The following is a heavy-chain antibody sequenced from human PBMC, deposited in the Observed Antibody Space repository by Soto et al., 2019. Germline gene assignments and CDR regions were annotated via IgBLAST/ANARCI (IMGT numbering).Heavy chain of an antibody. CDR3: AMTTVTTTDY. J-gene: IGHJ4*02. CDR2: INHSGST. V-gene: IGHV4-34*01. D-gene: IGHD4-17*01. CDR1: GGSFSGYY. Sequence: QVQLQQWGAGLLKPSETLSLTCAVYGGSFSGYYWSWIRQPPGTGLEWIGEINHSGSTNYNPSLKSRVTISVDTSQNQFSLKLSSVTAADTAVYYCAMTTVTTTDYWGQGTLVTVSS.